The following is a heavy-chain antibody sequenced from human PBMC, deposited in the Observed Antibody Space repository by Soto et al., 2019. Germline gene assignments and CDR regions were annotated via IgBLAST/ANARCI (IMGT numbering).Heavy chain of an antibody. Sequence: DVHLLESGGGLVQTGGSLRLSCAASGFSFSRYAMIWVRQAPGKGQELVSGITGSGGTIEYAASVKSRFTISRDNSKNTVDLQMNSLRAEDTAMYYCAKDDVAGDGLWLVADWGQGILVTVS. V-gene: IGHV3-23*01. CDR3: AKDDVAGDGLWLVAD. CDR1: GFSFSRYA. CDR2: ITGSGGTI. D-gene: IGHD2-21*02. J-gene: IGHJ1*01.